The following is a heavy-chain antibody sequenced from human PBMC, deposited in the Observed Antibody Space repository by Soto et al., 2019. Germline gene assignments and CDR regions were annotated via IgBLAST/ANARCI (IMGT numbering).Heavy chain of an antibody. CDR1: GYTFTSYG. CDR2: ISAYNGNT. V-gene: IGHV1-18*01. D-gene: IGHD2-2*01. Sequence: GASVKVSCKASGYTFTSYGISWVRRAPGQGLEWMGWISAYNGNTNYAQKLQGRVTMTTDTSTSTAYMELRSLRSDDTAVYYCAIAAPGEGYCSSTSCSNLYADWGQGTLVTVSS. J-gene: IGHJ4*02. CDR3: AIAAPGEGYCSSTSCSNLYAD.